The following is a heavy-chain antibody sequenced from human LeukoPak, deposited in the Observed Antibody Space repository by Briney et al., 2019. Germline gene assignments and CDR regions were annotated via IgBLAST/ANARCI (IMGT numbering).Heavy chain of an antibody. V-gene: IGHV4-59*01. Sequence: TSETLSLTCTVSGGSISSYYWSWIRQPPGKGLEWIGYIYYSGSTNYNPSLKSRVTISADTSKNQFSLKLSSVTAADTAVYYCARDGYSGSDALWGQGTLVTVSS. CDR3: ARDGYSGSDAL. CDR1: GGSISSYY. D-gene: IGHD5-12*01. J-gene: IGHJ4*02. CDR2: IYYSGST.